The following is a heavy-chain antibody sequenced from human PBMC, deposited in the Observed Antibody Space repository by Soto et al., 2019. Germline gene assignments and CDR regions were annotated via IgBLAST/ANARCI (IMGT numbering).Heavy chain of an antibody. CDR1: GGSISSADYY. CDR3: ARHPSNFWFDP. D-gene: IGHD4-4*01. CDR2: IYYSGST. Sequence: SETLSLTCTVSGGSISSADYYWRWIRQPPGKGLEWIGSIYYSGSTYYNPSLKSRVTVSVDTSKNQFSLKLSSVTAADTAVYYCARHPSNFWFDPWGQGTLVTVSS. J-gene: IGHJ5*02. V-gene: IGHV4-39*01.